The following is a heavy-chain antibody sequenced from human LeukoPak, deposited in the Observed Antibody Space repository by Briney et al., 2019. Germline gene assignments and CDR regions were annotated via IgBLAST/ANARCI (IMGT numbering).Heavy chain of an antibody. CDR1: GGSIRSYY. Sequence: SETLSLTCTVSGGSIRSYYWNWIRQPPGKGLEWIGYIYYSGNTNYNPSLKSRVTISVDTSKNQFSLKLSSVTAADTAVYYCARQSRYCSGGSCYSSYYYYGMDVWGQGTTVTVSS. J-gene: IGHJ6*02. CDR3: ARQSRYCSGGSCYSSYYYYGMDV. V-gene: IGHV4-59*01. D-gene: IGHD2-15*01. CDR2: IYYSGNT.